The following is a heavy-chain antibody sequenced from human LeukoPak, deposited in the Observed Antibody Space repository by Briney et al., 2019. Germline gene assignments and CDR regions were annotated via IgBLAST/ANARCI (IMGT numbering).Heavy chain of an antibody. CDR1: GGTFSSYA. CDR2: IIPILVLA. CDR3: ARGGVIRGGDI. D-gene: IGHD2/OR15-2a*01. J-gene: IGHJ3*02. V-gene: IGHV1-69*04. Sequence: SVKVSCKASGGTFSSYAISWVRQAPGQGLEWMGRIIPILVLANYAQKFQGRVTITADRSTSTAYMELSSLRSEDTAVYYCARGGVIRGGDIWGQGTMVTVSS.